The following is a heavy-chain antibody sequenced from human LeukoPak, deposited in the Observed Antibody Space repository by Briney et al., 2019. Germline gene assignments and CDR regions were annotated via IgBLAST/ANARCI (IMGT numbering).Heavy chain of an antibody. J-gene: IGHJ6*02. CDR1: GGTFSSYA. D-gene: IGHD3-3*01. CDR3: AREPLTNYDFWQEAPTYYYYGMDV. CDR2: IVPILGIA. Sequence: ASVKVSCKASGGTFSSYAISWVRQAPGQGLEWMGRIVPILGIANYAQKFQGRVTITADKSTSTAYMELSSLRSGDTAVYYCAREPLTNYDFWQEAPTYYYYGMDVWGQGTTVTVSS. V-gene: IGHV1-69*04.